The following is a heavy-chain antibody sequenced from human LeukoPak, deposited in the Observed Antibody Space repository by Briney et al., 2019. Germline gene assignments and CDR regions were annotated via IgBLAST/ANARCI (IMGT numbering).Heavy chain of an antibody. CDR1: GGSITNYY. J-gene: IGHJ3*01. CDR3: ARQLESLRSSAYDL. CDR2: IHYTGNT. D-gene: IGHD4-17*01. Sequence: PSETLSLTCSVSGGSITNYYWTWIRQSPGKGLEWLGYIHYTGNTNYNPSLKSRITISVDTSKNQFSLKLRSVTAADTAVCYCARQLESLRSSAYDLWGQGAMVIVSS. V-gene: IGHV4-59*01.